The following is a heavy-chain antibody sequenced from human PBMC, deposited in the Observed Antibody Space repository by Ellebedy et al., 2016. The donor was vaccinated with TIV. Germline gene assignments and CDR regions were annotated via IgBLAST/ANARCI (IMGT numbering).Heavy chain of an antibody. CDR1: GFTFSSYT. D-gene: IGHD5-12*01. Sequence: GESLKISCAASGFTFSSYTMNWVRQAPGQGLEWVSSISSGSGTIYYADSVKGRFTISRDNAKNSLFLQMNSLRAEDTAVYYCARDWGYSSSDYWGQGTLVTVSS. J-gene: IGHJ4*02. CDR2: ISSGSGTI. CDR3: ARDWGYSSSDY. V-gene: IGHV3-48*04.